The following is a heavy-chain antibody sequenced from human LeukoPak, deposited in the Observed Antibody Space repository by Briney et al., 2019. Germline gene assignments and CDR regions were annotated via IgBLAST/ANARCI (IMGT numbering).Heavy chain of an antibody. CDR2: ISYDGSNK. CDR3: AKLLVLRFLEGSFDY. J-gene: IGHJ4*02. Sequence: GGSLRLSCAASGFTFSSYGMHWVRQAPGKGLEWVAVISYDGSNKYYADSVKGRFTVSRDNSKNTLFLQMNSLRAEDTAIYYCAKLLVLRFLEGSFDYWGQGTLVTVSS. D-gene: IGHD3-3*01. V-gene: IGHV3-30*18. CDR1: GFTFSSYG.